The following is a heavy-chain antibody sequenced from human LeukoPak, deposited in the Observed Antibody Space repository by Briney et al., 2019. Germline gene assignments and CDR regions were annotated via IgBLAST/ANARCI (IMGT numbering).Heavy chain of an antibody. D-gene: IGHD6-19*01. CDR1: GFTFSSYA. CDR2: ISYDGSNK. V-gene: IGHV3-30*01. Sequence: GGSLRLSCAVSGFTFSSYAMHWVRQAPGKGLEWVAVISYDGSNKYYADSVKGRFTISRDNSKNTLYLQMNSLRAEDTAVYYCARDYSSGHGDYWGQGTLVTVSS. CDR3: ARDYSSGHGDY. J-gene: IGHJ4*02.